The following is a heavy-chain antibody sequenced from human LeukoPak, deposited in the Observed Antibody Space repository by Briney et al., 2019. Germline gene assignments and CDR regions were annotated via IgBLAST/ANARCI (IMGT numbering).Heavy chain of an antibody. Sequence: GASVKVSCKASGGTFSSYAISWVRQAPGQGLEWMGGIIPIFGTANYAQKFQGRVTITADESTSTAYMELSSLRSEDTAVYYCALNRYYDFWSGYYISWFDPWGQGTLVTVSS. CDR1: GGTFSSYA. CDR3: ALNRYYDFWSGYYISWFDP. V-gene: IGHV1-69*13. J-gene: IGHJ5*02. CDR2: IIPIFGTA. D-gene: IGHD3-3*01.